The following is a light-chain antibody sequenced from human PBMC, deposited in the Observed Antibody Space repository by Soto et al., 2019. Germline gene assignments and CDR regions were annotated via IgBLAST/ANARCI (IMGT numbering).Light chain of an antibody. V-gene: IGKV3-15*01. CDR3: QQYNNWPGT. CDR2: GXS. CDR1: QSMSVT. J-gene: IGKJ1*01. Sequence: EIVMTQPPATLSVSPGGRATLCCRASQSMSVTVAWYQQKPGQAPRLLTYGXSTXTTSFPARFSGSGSGTDFTLTISSLHSEDFAVYYWQQYNNWPGTFGQGTKVDIK.